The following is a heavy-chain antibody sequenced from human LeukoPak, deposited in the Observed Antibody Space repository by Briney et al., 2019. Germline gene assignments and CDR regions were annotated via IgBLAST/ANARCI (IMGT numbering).Heavy chain of an antibody. V-gene: IGHV1-46*01. CDR3: ARQASRYYYGSGIYYYYMDV. CDR2: FDPSDGST. J-gene: IGHJ6*03. CDR1: GYTLTSYY. Sequence: ASVKVSCMASGYTLTSYYMHWVRQAPGQGLEWMGIFDPSDGSTIYAQKFQGRVTMTGDTSTSTVHMELSSLRSEDTAVYYCARQASRYYYGSGIYYYYMDVWGKGTTVTISS. D-gene: IGHD3-10*01.